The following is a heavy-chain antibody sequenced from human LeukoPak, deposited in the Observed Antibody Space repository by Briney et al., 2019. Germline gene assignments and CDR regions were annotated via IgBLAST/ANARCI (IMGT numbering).Heavy chain of an antibody. D-gene: IGHD2-15*01. CDR2: ISGSGGST. V-gene: IGHV3-23*01. CDR3: AKDIIVVVAATQEKNY. J-gene: IGHJ4*02. CDR1: GFTFSSYA. Sequence: GGSLRLSCAASGFTFSSYAMSWVRQAPGKGLEWVSAISGSGGSTYYADSVKGRFTISRDNSKNTLYLQMNSLRAEDTAVYYCAKDIIVVVAATQEKNYWGQGTLVTVSS.